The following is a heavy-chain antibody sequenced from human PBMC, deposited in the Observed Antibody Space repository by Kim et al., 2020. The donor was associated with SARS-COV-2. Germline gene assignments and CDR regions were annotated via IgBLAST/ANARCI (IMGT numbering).Heavy chain of an antibody. V-gene: IGHV1-18*01. Sequence: ASVKVSCKASGYTFTSYGLNWVRQASGQGLEWMGWISGQNGETKYAQKSQGRVTMTRDITTSTAYMELRSLRSDDTAVYFCARTTVAFSDYYYMDVCGEGATVAVSS. CDR3: ARTTVAFSDYYYMDV. CDR2: ISGQNGET. J-gene: IGHJ6*03. CDR1: GYTFTSYG. D-gene: IGHD4-17*01.